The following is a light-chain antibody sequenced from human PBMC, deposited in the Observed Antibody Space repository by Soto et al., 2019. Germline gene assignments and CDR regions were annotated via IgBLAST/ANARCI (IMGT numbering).Light chain of an antibody. CDR2: AAS. CDR1: QGISSY. Sequence: DIQLTQSPSFLSASVGDRVTITCRASQGISSYLACYQQKPGKAPNLLIYAASTLQSGVPSRFSGSGSGTEFTLTISSRHPEDCATYYGQQLNSYPLTFGGGTKGEMK. V-gene: IGKV1-9*01. CDR3: QQLNSYPLT. J-gene: IGKJ4*01.